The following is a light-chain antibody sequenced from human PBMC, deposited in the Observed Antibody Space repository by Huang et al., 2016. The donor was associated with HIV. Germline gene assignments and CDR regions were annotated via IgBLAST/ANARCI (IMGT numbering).Light chain of an antibody. J-gene: IGKJ2*01. V-gene: IGKV3-11*01. CDR3: QQRSIGPGT. CDR2: DAT. CDR1: QSVSSY. Sequence: IVLTQSPATLSVSPGERATLSRRASQSVSSYLAWYQQKPGQAPRFPIYDATTRATGIPARSSGSGCRADFTLTISSLEPEDFAIYYCQQRSIGPGTFGQGTKLEIK.